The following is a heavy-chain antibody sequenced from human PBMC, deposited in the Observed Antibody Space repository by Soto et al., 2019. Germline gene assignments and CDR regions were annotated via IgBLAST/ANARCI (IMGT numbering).Heavy chain of an antibody. CDR2: IHHTGAT. V-gene: IGHV4-39*01. D-gene: IGHD3-16*01. CDR3: STYSYYDHNSGYHDS. J-gene: IGHJ4*02. Sequence: SEPCPSPALSNVAPSLVEITSGAWSASPQGRGLEWVASIHHTGATYYNPSLRSRIKMSIDTSKNRFSLSLTSVTAADTATYFCSTYSYYDHNSGYHDSWGQGTLVTVSS. CDR1: VAPSLVEIT.